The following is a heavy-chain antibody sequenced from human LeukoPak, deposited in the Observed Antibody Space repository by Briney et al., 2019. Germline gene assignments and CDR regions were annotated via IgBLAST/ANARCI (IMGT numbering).Heavy chain of an antibody. V-gene: IGHV1-18*01. J-gene: IGHJ4*02. CDR3: ARDGGAYVWGSYRPSNFDY. CDR1: GYTFTSYA. Sequence: VASVKVSCKASGYTFTSYAISWVRQAPGQGLEWMGWISAYNGNTNYAQKLQGRVTMTTDTSTSTAYMELRSLRSDDTAVYYCARDGGAYVWGSYRPSNFDYWGQGTLVTVSS. D-gene: IGHD3-16*02. CDR2: ISAYNGNT.